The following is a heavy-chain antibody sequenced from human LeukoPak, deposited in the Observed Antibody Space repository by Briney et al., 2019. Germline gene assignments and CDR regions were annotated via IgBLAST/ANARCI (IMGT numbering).Heavy chain of an antibody. CDR3: ARGFPPRRNYDSSGYYSYHFDY. Sequence: GASVKVSCKASGYIFTGYYMHWVRQAPGQGLEWMGWISTYNGHTNYAEKFQGRVTMTTDTSTSTVYMELRSLRSDDTAVYYCARGFPPRRNYDSSGYYSYHFDYWGQGTLVTVSS. CDR2: ISTYNGHT. CDR1: GYIFTGYY. J-gene: IGHJ4*02. D-gene: IGHD3-22*01. V-gene: IGHV1-18*04.